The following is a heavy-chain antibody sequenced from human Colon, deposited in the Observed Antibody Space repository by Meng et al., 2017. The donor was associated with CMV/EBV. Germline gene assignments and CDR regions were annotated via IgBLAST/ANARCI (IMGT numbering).Heavy chain of an antibody. J-gene: IGHJ3*02. D-gene: IGHD1-14*01. Sequence: GESLKISCAASGFTFSSSAMSWVRQAPGKGLEWVLTVSGTGGTTYYADSVKGRFTISRDNSRDTLYLQMNTLRAEDTAVYYCAKVLYITAVAEGFDIWGQGTLVTVSS. CDR3: AKVLYITAVAEGFDI. CDR1: GFTFSSSA. CDR2: VSGTGGTT. V-gene: IGHV3-23*01.